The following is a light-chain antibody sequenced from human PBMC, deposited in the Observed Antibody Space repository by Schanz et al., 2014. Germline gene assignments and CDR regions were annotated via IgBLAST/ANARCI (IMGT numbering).Light chain of an antibody. CDR1: NSDVGSYNR. J-gene: IGLJ3*02. V-gene: IGLV2-18*02. Sequence: QSALTQPPSVSGSPGQSVTISCTGTNSDVGSYNRVSWYQQPPGTAPKLMIYDVSNRPSGVSNRFSGSKSGNTASLTISGLQAEDESDYYCCSYAGTSTWVFGGGTKLTVL. CDR3: CSYAGTSTWV. CDR2: DVS.